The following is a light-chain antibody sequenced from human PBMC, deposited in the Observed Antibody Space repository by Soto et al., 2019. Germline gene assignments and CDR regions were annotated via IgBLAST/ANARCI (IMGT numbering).Light chain of an antibody. CDR2: EVS. CDR1: SSDVGGYNY. CDR3: SSYSGGSTPVL. Sequence: QSALTQPASVSGSPGQSITISCTGTSSDVGGYNYVSWYQQHPGKAPKLMIYEVSNRPSGISNRFSGSKSGNTASLTISGLQAEDEADYYCSSYSGGSTPVLFGGGTKVTVL. V-gene: IGLV2-14*01. J-gene: IGLJ2*01.